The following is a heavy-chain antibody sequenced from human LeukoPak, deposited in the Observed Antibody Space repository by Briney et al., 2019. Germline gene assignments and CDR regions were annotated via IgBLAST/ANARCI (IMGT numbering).Heavy chain of an antibody. V-gene: IGHV3-43*01. CDR1: GFTFDDYT. J-gene: IGHJ4*02. CDR3: AKDVGAAADPYHFDC. D-gene: IGHD6-13*01. CDR2: ISWDGGRK. Sequence: GGSLRLSCAASGFTFDDYTMHWARQAPGKGLEWVSLISWDGGRKHYADSVKGRFTISRDNSKNSLYLQMNSLRSEDTALYYCAKDVGAAADPYHFDCWGQGTLVTVSS.